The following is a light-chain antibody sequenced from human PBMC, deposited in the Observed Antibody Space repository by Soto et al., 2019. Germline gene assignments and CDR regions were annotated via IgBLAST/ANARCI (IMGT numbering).Light chain of an antibody. V-gene: IGKV1-5*01. CDR1: QDISNY. CDR3: QQYNSYSWT. Sequence: DIQMTQSPPSLSASVGDRVTITCQASQDISNYLNWYQQKPGKAPSXLIYDVSNLESGVPSRFSGSGSGTEFTLTISSLQPDDFATYYCQQYNSYSWTFGQGTKVDI. J-gene: IGKJ1*01. CDR2: DVS.